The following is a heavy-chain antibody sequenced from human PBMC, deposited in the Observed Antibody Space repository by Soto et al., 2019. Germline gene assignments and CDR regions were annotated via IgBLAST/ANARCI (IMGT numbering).Heavy chain of an antibody. CDR3: ARDRGGAGATDY. V-gene: IGHV3-48*02. Sequence: QTGGSLRLSCAASGFTFSSYAVSWVRQAPGKGPEWVSYISSSSSTIRYADSVKGRFTISRDNAKNSLLLQMNSLRDEDTAVYYCARDRGGAGATDYWGQGTLVTVSS. CDR2: ISSSSSTI. J-gene: IGHJ4*02. CDR1: GFTFSSYA. D-gene: IGHD1-26*01.